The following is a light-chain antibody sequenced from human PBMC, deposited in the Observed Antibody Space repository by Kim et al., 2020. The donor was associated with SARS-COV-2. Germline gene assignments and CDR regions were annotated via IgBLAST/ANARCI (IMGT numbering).Light chain of an antibody. V-gene: IGLV3-1*01. CDR2: QDN. J-gene: IGLJ1*01. CDR1: KLGEKY. CDR3: QAWDSSTHNYV. Sequence: CAGNKLGEKYVSWYQQKPGQSPLVVIYQDNQRPSGIPERFSGSNSGNTAALTISGTQAMDEADYYCQAWDSSTHNYVFGAGTKVTVL.